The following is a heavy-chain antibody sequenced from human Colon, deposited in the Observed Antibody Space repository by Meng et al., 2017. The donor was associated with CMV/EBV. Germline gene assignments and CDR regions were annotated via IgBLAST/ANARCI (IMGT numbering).Heavy chain of an antibody. Sequence: QVRLVQSGGEVKKPGASVKVSCKASGYTFTGYDMRWVRQAPGQGLELMGWINPNSGGTNYAQKFQGRVTMTRDTSISTAYMELSRLRSDDTAVYYCATVSSGYYLYFQHWGQGTLVTVSS. CDR2: INPNSGGT. V-gene: IGHV1-2*02. CDR1: GYTFTGYD. D-gene: IGHD3-22*01. J-gene: IGHJ1*01. CDR3: ATVSSGYYLYFQH.